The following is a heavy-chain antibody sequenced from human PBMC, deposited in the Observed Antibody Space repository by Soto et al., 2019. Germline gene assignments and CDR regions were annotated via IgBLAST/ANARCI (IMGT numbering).Heavy chain of an antibody. Sequence: SETLSLTCAVSGGSISSSNWWSWVRQPPGKGLEWIGGIYHGGSTNYNPSIKSRVTISVDKSKNLFSLKLSSVTAADTAVYYCARDRRGIAAAGTFDYWGQGTLVTVSS. CDR3: ARDRRGIAAAGTFDY. D-gene: IGHD6-13*01. V-gene: IGHV4-4*02. J-gene: IGHJ4*02. CDR1: GGSISSSNW. CDR2: IYHGGST.